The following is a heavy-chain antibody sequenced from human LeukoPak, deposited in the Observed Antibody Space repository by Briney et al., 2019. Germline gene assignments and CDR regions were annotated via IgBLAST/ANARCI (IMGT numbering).Heavy chain of an antibody. V-gene: IGHV4-61*02. CDR1: GGSISSGGFH. CDR3: ARGAMVRALAD. D-gene: IGHD3-10*01. Sequence: PSQTLSLTCTVSGGSISSGGFHWSWIRQPAGKGLEWIGRFFTSGSTNYNPSLKSRVTISVDTSKNQFSLRLSSVTAADTAVYYCARGAMVRALADWGQGNPGHRLL. J-gene: IGHJ4*01. CDR2: FFTSGST.